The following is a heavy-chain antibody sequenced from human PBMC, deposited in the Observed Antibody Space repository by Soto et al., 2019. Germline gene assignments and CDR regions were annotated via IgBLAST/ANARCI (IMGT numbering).Heavy chain of an antibody. CDR1: GFTFSTYS. CDR3: XRDLXNXPGEAL. Sequence: EVQXXXSGGGLVRPXXSLXLSCAASGFTFSTYSMNWVRQAPGKGLEWVSSISSSSSYIYYADSVKGRXTXXXXXXXXXXXXXXXXXXXXXXXXXXXXRDLXNXPGEALWGQGALVX. J-gene: IGHJ4*02. V-gene: IGHV3-21*01. CDR2: ISSSSSYI.